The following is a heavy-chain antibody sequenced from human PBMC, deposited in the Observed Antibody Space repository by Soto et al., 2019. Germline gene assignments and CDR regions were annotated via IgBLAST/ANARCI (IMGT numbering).Heavy chain of an antibody. CDR3: ARGGILTGTIFDY. V-gene: IGHV4-34*01. Sequence: PSETLSLTCAVYGGSFSGYYWSWIRQPPGKGPEWIGEINHSGSTNYNPSLKSRVTISVDTSKNQFSLKLSSVTAADTAVYYCARGGILTGTIFDYWGQGTLVTVSS. CDR1: GGSFSGYY. J-gene: IGHJ4*02. D-gene: IGHD3-9*01. CDR2: INHSGST.